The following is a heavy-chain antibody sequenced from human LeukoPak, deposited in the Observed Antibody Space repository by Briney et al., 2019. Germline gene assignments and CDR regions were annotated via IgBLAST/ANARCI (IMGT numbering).Heavy chain of an antibody. CDR1: GYSIIELS. J-gene: IGHJ4*02. CDR3: AKGVAVAGTPPGGDY. V-gene: IGHV1-24*01. D-gene: IGHD6-19*01. Sequence: GSVKVSCKVSGYSIIELSTHWVRQAPGKGLEWMGGVNLEHGNPVYAQKFQGRITMTEDTTTDTAYMELHSLTSEDTAVYYCAKGVAVAGTPPGGDYWGQGTLLTVSS. CDR2: VNLEHGNP.